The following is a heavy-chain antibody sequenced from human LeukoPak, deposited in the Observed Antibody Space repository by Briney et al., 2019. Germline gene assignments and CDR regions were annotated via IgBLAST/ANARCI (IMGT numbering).Heavy chain of an antibody. CDR2: AGWAGGTT. CDR3: AKELDTMFFDY. CDR1: GFNFDRYA. J-gene: IGHJ4*02. Sequence: GGSLRLSCATSGFNFDRYAIHWVRQAPGKGLEWVSLAGWAGGTTFYSDSVRGRFTISRDSGRKSVYLQMNSLTTDDTAFYFCAKELDTMFFDYWGQGALVTVSS. D-gene: IGHD3-10*02. V-gene: IGHV3-43*01.